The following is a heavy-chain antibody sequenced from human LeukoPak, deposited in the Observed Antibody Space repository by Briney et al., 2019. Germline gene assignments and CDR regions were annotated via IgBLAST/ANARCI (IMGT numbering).Heavy chain of an antibody. CDR2: INHSGST. V-gene: IGHV4-34*01. J-gene: IGHJ4*02. CDR3: ASSPSEADIVVVPAATLPFDY. CDR1: GGSFSGYY. D-gene: IGHD2-2*01. Sequence: SETLSLTCAVYGGSFSGYYWSWIRQPPGKGLEWIGEINHSGSTNYNPSLKSRVTISVDTPKNQFSLKLSSVTAADTAVYYCASSPSEADIVVVPAATLPFDYWGQGTLVTVSS.